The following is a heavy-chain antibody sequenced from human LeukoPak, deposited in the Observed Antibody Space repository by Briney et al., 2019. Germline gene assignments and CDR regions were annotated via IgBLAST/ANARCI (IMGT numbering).Heavy chain of an antibody. D-gene: IGHD1-1*01. CDR3: ARGPAGYN. Sequence: GGSLRLSCAASGFTVSSNHMSWVRQAPGKGLEWVSVIYSGGSTDYSDSVKGRFTISRDNLKNTLYLQMNTLRAEDTAVYYCARGPAGYNWGQGTLVTVSS. V-gene: IGHV3-53*01. J-gene: IGHJ4*02. CDR1: GFTVSSNH. CDR2: IYSGGST.